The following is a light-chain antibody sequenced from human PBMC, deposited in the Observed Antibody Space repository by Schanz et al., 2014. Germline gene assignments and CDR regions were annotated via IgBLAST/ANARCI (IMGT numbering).Light chain of an antibody. J-gene: IGKJ4*01. V-gene: IGKV3-11*01. CDR2: DAS. Sequence: EVVLTQSPATLSLSPGERATLSCRASQSVSSSYLAWYQQKPGQAPSLLIYDASNRATGIPARFSGSGSGTDFTLTISSLEPEDFAVYYCQQRSNWLTFGGGTKVEIK. CDR1: QSVSSSY. CDR3: QQRSNWLT.